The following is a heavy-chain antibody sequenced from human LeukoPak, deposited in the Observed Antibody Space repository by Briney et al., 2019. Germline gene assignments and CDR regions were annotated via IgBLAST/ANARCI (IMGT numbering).Heavy chain of an antibody. V-gene: IGHV4-38-2*02. D-gene: IGHD2-2*01. Sequence: SETLSLTCTVSGYSISSDYLWVWLRQPPGKGLQWIGSIIHSGITYYSPSLKSRVTISVDTSKNQFSLKVTSVTAADTAVYYCARPAPAVSGWGRASEIWGQGTMVTVSS. J-gene: IGHJ3*02. CDR3: ARPAPAVSGWGRASEI. CDR2: IIHSGIT. CDR1: GYSISSDYL.